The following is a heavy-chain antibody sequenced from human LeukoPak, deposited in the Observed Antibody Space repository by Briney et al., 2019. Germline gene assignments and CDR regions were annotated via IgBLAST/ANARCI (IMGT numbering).Heavy chain of an antibody. CDR1: GFTFSSYS. D-gene: IGHD3-10*01. CDR3: ATYGSGSFSYYFGY. Sequence: GGSLRLSCAASGFTFSSYSMNWVRQAPGKGLEWVSYISSSSSTIYYADSVKGRFTISRDNAVNSLLLQVNSLRAEDTAVYYCATYGSGSFSYYFGYWGQGTLVTVSS. CDR2: ISSSSSTI. J-gene: IGHJ4*02. V-gene: IGHV3-48*04.